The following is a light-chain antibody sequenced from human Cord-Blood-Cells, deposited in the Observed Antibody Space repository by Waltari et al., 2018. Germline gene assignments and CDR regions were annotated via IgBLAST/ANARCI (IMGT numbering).Light chain of an antibody. Sequence: DIQMNQSPSTLSASVGDRVTITCRASQSISSWLAWYQQKPGKAPKLLIYDASSLESGVPSRFSGSGSGTEFTLTISSLQPDDVATYYCQQYNNYSYTFGQGTKLEIK. CDR1: QSISSW. J-gene: IGKJ2*01. V-gene: IGKV1-5*01. CDR2: DAS. CDR3: QQYNNYSYT.